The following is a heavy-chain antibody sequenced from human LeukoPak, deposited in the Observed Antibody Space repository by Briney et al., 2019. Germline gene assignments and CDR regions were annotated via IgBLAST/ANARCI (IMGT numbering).Heavy chain of an antibody. J-gene: IGHJ4*02. V-gene: IGHV3-23*01. D-gene: IGHD2-21*02. CDR2: ITYSSGNT. CDR3: AKDGTGCGGGCYSDY. CDR1: GFTFSAYG. Sequence: GGSLRLSCAASGFTFSAYGMSWFRQAPGKGLEWVSAITYSSGNTYYADSVKGRFTISRDNSKNTLYLQMNSLTAEDTALYYCAKDGTGCGGGCYSDYWGQGTLVTVSS.